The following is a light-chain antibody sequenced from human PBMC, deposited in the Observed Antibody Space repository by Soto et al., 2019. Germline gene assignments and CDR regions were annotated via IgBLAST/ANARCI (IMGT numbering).Light chain of an antibody. Sequence: QSALTQPASVSGSPGQSITISCTGTSSDIGGYIYVSWYQQHPGKAPKLMIYEGSKRPSGVSNRFSGSKSGNTASLTISGLQAEDEADYYCSSFSSSTTLYVFXTGTKVTVL. CDR2: EGS. J-gene: IGLJ1*01. CDR1: SSDIGGYIY. V-gene: IGLV2-14*01. CDR3: SSFSSSTTLYV.